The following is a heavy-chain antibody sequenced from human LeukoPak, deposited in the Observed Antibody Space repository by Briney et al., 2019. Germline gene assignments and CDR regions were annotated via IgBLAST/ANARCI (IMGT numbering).Heavy chain of an antibody. D-gene: IGHD4-17*01. Sequence: SETLSLTCAVYGGSFSGYYWSWIRQPPGKGLEWIGEINHSGSTNYNPSLKSRVTISVDTSKNQFSLKLSSVTAADTAVYYCAAGNLRSGDYWGQGTLVTVSS. CDR1: GGSFSGYY. CDR3: AAGNLRSGDY. CDR2: INHSGST. V-gene: IGHV4-34*01. J-gene: IGHJ4*02.